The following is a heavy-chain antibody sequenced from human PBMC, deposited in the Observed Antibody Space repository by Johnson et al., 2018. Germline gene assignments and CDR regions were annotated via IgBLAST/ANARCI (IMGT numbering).Heavy chain of an antibody. CDR2: ISYDGSNK. V-gene: IGHV3-30*03. D-gene: IGHD3-9*01. Sequence: QVQLVQSGGGVVQPGRSLRLSCAASGFTFSSYGMHWVRQAPGKGLAWVAVISYDGSNKYYADSVKGRFTISRDNSKNTLYLQMSSLRAEDTAMYYCARDYFDWFKGPFQHWGQGTLVTVSS. CDR1: GFTFSSYG. J-gene: IGHJ1*01. CDR3: ARDYFDWFKGPFQH.